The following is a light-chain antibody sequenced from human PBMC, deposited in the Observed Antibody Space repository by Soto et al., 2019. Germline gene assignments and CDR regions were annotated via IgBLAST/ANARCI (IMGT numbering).Light chain of an antibody. J-gene: IGKJ2*01. CDR2: DAS. CDR3: QQYGNSPYT. Sequence: DIVLTQSPGTLSLSPGERATLSCRASQSVSSSSLAWYQQKPGQAPRLLIYDASSRATGIPDRFSGSGSGTDFTLTISRLEPEDFAVYYCQQYGNSPYTFGQGTKLEIK. CDR1: QSVSSSS. V-gene: IGKV3-20*01.